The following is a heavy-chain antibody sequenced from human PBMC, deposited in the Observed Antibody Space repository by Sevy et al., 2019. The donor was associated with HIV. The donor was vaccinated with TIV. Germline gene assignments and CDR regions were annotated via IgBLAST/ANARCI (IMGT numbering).Heavy chain of an antibody. J-gene: IGHJ6*02. D-gene: IGHD3-10*01. CDR2: IYPGDSDT. CDR1: GYSFTSYW. Sequence: GESLKISCKGSGYSFTSYWIGWVRQMPGKGLEWMGIIYPGDSDTRYSPSFQGQVTISADKSISTAYLQWSSLKASDTAMYYCARLRRNYYGSGSYYRSAGYYGMDVWGQGTTVTVSS. CDR3: ARLRRNYYGSGSYYRSAGYYGMDV. V-gene: IGHV5-51*01.